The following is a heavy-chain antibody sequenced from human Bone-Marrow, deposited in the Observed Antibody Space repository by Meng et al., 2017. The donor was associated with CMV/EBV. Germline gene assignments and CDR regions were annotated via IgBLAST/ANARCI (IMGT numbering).Heavy chain of an antibody. Sequence: SVKVSCKASGGTFSSYTISWVRQAPGQGLEWMGRIIPILGIANYAQKFQGRVTITADKSTSTAYMELSSLRSEDTAVYYCARDGGGSGWYYYGMDVWGQGTTVTVSS. J-gene: IGHJ6*02. CDR2: IIPILGIA. D-gene: IGHD6-19*01. CDR3: ARDGGGSGWYYYGMDV. CDR1: GGTFSSYT. V-gene: IGHV1-69*04.